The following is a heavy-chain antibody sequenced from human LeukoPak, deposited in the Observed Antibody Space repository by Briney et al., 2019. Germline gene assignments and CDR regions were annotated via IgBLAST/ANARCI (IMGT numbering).Heavy chain of an antibody. D-gene: IGHD4-17*01. CDR1: GFTFSSHS. Sequence: GGSLRLSCTASGFTFSSHSMSWVRQGPGTGLEWVSAISGSGDTTFYADSVKGRFTISRDNSKKTLYLQVNSLRAEDTAVYFCAKELTTERTPGVDSWGQGTLVTVSS. CDR2: ISGSGDTT. V-gene: IGHV3-23*01. J-gene: IGHJ4*02. CDR3: AKELTTERTPGVDS.